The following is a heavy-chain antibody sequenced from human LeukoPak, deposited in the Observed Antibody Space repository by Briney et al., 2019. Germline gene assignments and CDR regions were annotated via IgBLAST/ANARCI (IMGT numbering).Heavy chain of an antibody. J-gene: IGHJ3*02. CDR1: GFSLSTSGVG. Sequence: SGPTLVNPTQTLTLTCTFSGFSLSTSGVGVGWIRQPPGKALEWLALIYWDDDKRYSPSLKSRVTITKDTSKNQVVLTVTNMDPVDTATYYCAHKNGRGGGFNIWGQGTMVTVSS. CDR2: IYWDDDK. D-gene: IGHD1-1*01. CDR3: AHKNGRGGGFNI. V-gene: IGHV2-5*02.